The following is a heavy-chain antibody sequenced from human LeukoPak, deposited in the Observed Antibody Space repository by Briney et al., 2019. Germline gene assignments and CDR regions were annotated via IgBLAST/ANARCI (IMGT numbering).Heavy chain of an antibody. CDR1: GFTFSSYA. J-gene: IGHJ4*02. V-gene: IGHV3-30-3*01. D-gene: IGHD4-17*01. Sequence: PGGSLRLSGAASGFTFSSYAMHWVRQAPGKGLEWVAVISYDGSNKYYADSVKGRFTISRDNSKNTLYLQMNSLRAEDTAVYYCASEGISGRMTTVDYWGQGTLVTVSS. CDR3: ASEGISGRMTTVDY. CDR2: ISYDGSNK.